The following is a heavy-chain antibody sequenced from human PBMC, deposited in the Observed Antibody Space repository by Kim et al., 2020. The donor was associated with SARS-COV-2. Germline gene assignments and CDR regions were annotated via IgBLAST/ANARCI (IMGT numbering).Heavy chain of an antibody. D-gene: IGHD6-19*01. CDR3: ARGLEGYSSGWYWDY. V-gene: IGHV4-59*09. J-gene: IGHJ4*02. Sequence: NPPLKSRVTISVDTSKNQFSLKLSSVTAADTAVYYGARGLEGYSSGWYWDYWGQGTLVTVSS.